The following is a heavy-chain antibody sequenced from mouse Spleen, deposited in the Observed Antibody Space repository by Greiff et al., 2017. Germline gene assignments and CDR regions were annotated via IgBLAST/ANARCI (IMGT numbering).Heavy chain of an antibody. CDR3: ARVPLPATTREFAY. D-gene: IGHD2-1*01. V-gene: IGHV5-9-3*01. CDR2: ISSGGSYT. CDR1: GFTFSSYA. J-gene: IGHJ3*01. Sequence: EVQLVESGGGLVKPGGSLKLSCAASGFTFSSYAMSWVRQTPEKRLEWVATISSGGSYTYYPDSVKGRFTISRDNAKNTLYLQMSSLRSEDTAMYYCARVPLPATTREFAYWGQGTLVTVSA.